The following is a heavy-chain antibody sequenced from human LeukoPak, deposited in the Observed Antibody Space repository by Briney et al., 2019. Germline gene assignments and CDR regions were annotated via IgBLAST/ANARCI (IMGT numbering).Heavy chain of an antibody. J-gene: IGHJ4*02. CDR1: GGSFSGYY. CDR2: INHSGST. CDR3: ASAWIAAAGSIDY. Sequence: SETLSLTCAVYGGSFSGYYWSWIRQPPGRGLEWIGEINHSGSTNYNPSLKSRVTISVDTSKNQFSLKLSSVTAADTAVYYCASAWIAAAGSIDYWGQGTLVTVSS. D-gene: IGHD6-13*01. V-gene: IGHV4-34*01.